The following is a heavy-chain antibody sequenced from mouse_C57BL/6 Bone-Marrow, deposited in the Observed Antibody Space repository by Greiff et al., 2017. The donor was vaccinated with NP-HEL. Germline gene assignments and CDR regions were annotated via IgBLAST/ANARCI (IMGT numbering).Heavy chain of an antibody. J-gene: IGHJ4*01. CDR1: GYSITSDY. CDR3: ASSHYGSSYAMDY. Sequence: EVQLVESGPGLAKPSQTLSLTCSVTGYSITSDYWNWIRKFPGNKLEYMGYISYSGSTYYNPSLKSRISITRDTSKNQYYLQLNSVTTEDTATYYCASSHYGSSYAMDYWGQGTSVTVSS. CDR2: ISYSGST. D-gene: IGHD1-1*01. V-gene: IGHV3-8*01.